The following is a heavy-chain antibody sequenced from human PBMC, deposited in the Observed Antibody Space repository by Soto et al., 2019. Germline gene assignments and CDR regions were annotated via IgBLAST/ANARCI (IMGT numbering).Heavy chain of an antibody. CDR2: IDWDDDK. D-gene: IGHD4-17*01. CDR1: EFSLSSKGMR. Sequence: SGPTLVNPTQTLTLTCTFSEFSLSSKGMRVSWIRQPPGKALEWLARIDWDDDKFYSPSLRTRLTISKDTSKNQVVLTMTNVDPKDTATYYCARSPGGFTVATYFFDYWGQGTLVTVSS. J-gene: IGHJ4*02. V-gene: IGHV2-70*04. CDR3: ARSPGGFTVATYFFDY.